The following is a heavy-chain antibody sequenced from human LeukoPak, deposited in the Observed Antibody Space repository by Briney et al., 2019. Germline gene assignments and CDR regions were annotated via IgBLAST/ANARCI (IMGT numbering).Heavy chain of an antibody. CDR2: INDNGAGT. CDR3: ARGYYSSSSWTLGY. D-gene: IGHD6-13*01. Sequence: GGSLRLSCAASGFTFSSYAMSWVRQAPGKGLKWVSTINDNGAGTYYADSVKGRFTISRDNSKNTLYLQMNSLRAEDTAVYYCARGYYSSSSWTLGYWGQGTLVTVSS. V-gene: IGHV3-23*01. CDR1: GFTFSSYA. J-gene: IGHJ4*02.